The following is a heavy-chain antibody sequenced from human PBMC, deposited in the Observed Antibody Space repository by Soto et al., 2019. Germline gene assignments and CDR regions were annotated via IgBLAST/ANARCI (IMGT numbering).Heavy chain of an antibody. CDR1: GFTFSSYA. CDR2: ISYDGSNK. V-gene: IGHV3-30-3*01. Sequence: QVQLVESGGGVVQPGRSLRLSWAASGFTFSSYAMHWVRQAPGKGLEWVAVISYDGSNKYYADSVKGRFTISRDNSKNTLYLQMNSLRAEDMAVYYCARLSRPVDYWGQGTLVTVSS. J-gene: IGHJ4*02. CDR3: ARLSRPVDY. D-gene: IGHD3-16*02.